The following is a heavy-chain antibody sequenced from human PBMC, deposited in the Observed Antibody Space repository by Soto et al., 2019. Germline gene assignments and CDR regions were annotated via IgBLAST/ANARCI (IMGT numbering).Heavy chain of an antibody. CDR1: GGTFSSYA. CDR2: IIPIFGTA. V-gene: IGHV1-69*01. D-gene: IGHD5-12*01. Sequence: QVQLVQSGAEVKKPGSSVNVSCNASGGTFSSYAISWVRQAPGQGLEWMGGIIPIFGTANYAQKFQGRVTITADEATSTAYMELSRLISKDKAVYYYASAVDMATLLRIKFDPWGQGTLVTVSS. CDR3: ASAVDMATLLRIKFDP. J-gene: IGHJ5*02.